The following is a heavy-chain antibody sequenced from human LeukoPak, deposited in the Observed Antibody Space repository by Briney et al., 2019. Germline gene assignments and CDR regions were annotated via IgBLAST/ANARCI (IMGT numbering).Heavy chain of an antibody. D-gene: IGHD3-16*02. V-gene: IGHV3-15*01. J-gene: IGHJ5*02. Sequence: GGSLRLSCAASGFTFSNAWMSWVRQAPGKGLEWVGRIKSKTDGGTTDYAAPVKGRFTISRDDSKNTLYLQMNSLKTEDTAVYYCTTDQWGLRLGELSLPWFDPWGQGTLVTVSS. CDR3: TTDQWGLRLGELSLPWFDP. CDR2: IKSKTDGGTT. CDR1: GFTFSNAW.